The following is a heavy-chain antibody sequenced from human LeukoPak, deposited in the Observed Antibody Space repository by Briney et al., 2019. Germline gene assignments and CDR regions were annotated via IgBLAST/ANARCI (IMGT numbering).Heavy chain of an antibody. CDR1: GGSFSGYY. V-gene: IGHV4-34*01. D-gene: IGHD2-21*01. CDR3: ARSTTYCGGDCYSYFDY. Sequence: PSETLSLTCAVYGGSFSGYYWSWIRQPPGKGLEWIGEINHSGSTNYNPSLKSRVTISVDTSKNQFSLKLSSVTAADTAVYYCARSTTYCGGDCYSYFDYWGQGTLVTVSS. J-gene: IGHJ4*02. CDR2: INHSGST.